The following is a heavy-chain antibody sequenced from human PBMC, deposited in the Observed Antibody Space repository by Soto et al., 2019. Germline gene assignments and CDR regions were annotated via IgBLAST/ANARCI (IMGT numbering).Heavy chain of an antibody. CDR2: INPSGGST. Sequence: ASVKVSCKASGYTFTSYGISWVRQAPGQGLEWMGIINPSGGSTSYAQKFQGRVTMTRDTSTSTVYMELSSLRSEDTAVYYCASQNFWSGYPTFDYWGQGTLVTVSS. CDR3: ASQNFWSGYPTFDY. V-gene: IGHV1-46*01. CDR1: GYTFTSYG. D-gene: IGHD3-3*01. J-gene: IGHJ4*02.